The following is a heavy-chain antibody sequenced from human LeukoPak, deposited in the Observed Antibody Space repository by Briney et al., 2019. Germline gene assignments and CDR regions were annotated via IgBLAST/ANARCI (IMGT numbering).Heavy chain of an antibody. CDR1: GYTFTSYG. V-gene: IGHV1-18*01. CDR2: TSAYNGNT. J-gene: IGHJ4*02. CDR3: AREATTVCLDY. Sequence: ASVKVSCTASGYTFTSYGISWVRQAPGQGLEGMGWTSAYNGNTNYAQKLQGRVTMTTDKSTSTDYMELRSLRSDDTAVYYCAREATTVCLDYWGQGTLVTVSS. D-gene: IGHD4-17*01.